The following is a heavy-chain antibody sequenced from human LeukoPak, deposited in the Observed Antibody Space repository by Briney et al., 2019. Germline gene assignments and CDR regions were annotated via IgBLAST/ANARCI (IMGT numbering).Heavy chain of an antibody. D-gene: IGHD3-22*01. J-gene: IGHJ4*02. V-gene: IGHV1-46*01. CDR3: ARARHNCSGYYSQFLSY. Sequence: ASVKLSFKSSGYGFTFSDMHWVRIAHAPGIGLEGIIKLSGRSASYAQKLQGRITITMDMSTSTVYMELSRLRSEDTDMYYCARARHNCSGYYSQFLSYWGQGTLVTVSS. CDR1: GYGFTFSD. CDR2: IKLSGRSA.